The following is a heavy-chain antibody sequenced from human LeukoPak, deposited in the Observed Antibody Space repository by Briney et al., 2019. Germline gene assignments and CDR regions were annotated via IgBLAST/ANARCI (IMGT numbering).Heavy chain of an antibody. J-gene: IGHJ4*02. V-gene: IGHV3-30*02. CDR2: IRYDESHK. Sequence: GGSLRLSCTASGFSFRNTWMSWVRQAPGKGLEWVAFIRYDESHKYYADSVEGRFTISRDNSRNVLYLQMNILRPEDTAVYYCEGVATTGIYWGQGTLVTVSS. CDR3: EGVATTGIY. CDR1: GFSFRNTW. D-gene: IGHD1-1*01.